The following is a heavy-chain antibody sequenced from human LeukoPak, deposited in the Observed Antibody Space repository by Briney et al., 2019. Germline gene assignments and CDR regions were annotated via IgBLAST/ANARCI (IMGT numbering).Heavy chain of an antibody. CDR3: ARRKGYYDTSGYYAFDY. J-gene: IGHJ4*02. V-gene: IGHV5-51*01. Sequence: GESLRISCKASGYRFISHWIGWVRQKPGKGLEWMGRVFPDDSDTSVSPSFQGQVTISVDKSISTASLQWSSLSASDTAMYYCARRKGYYDTSGYYAFDYWGQGTLVTVSS. CDR2: VFPDDSDT. D-gene: IGHD3-22*01. CDR1: GYRFISHW.